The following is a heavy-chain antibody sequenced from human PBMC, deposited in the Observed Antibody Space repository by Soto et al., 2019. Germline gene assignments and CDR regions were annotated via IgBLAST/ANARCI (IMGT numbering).Heavy chain of an antibody. Sequence: GGSLRLSCAASGFTFNSYPIHWVRQAPGQGLEWVALISSNGVEKHYADSVRGRFTISRDNSMNTLYLQMSSLRDEDTAVYYCAREEKAAYFNTWGHGTXVTVSS. CDR2: ISSNGVEK. V-gene: IGHV3-30-3*01. D-gene: IGHD6-13*01. CDR1: GFTFNSYP. J-gene: IGHJ5*01. CDR3: AREEKAAYFNT.